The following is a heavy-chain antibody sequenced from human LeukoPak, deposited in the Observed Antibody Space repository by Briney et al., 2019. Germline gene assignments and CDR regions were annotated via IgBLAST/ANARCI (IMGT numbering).Heavy chain of an antibody. V-gene: IGHV1-18*01. Sequence: GASVTVSCKASGYTFTSYGISWVRQAPGQGLEWMGWISAYNGNTNYAQKLQGRVTMTTDTSTSTAYMELRSLRSDDTAVYYCATDLISSGSYTACDYWGQGTLVTVSS. D-gene: IGHD1-26*01. CDR1: GYTFTSYG. J-gene: IGHJ4*02. CDR3: ATDLISSGSYTACDY. CDR2: ISAYNGNT.